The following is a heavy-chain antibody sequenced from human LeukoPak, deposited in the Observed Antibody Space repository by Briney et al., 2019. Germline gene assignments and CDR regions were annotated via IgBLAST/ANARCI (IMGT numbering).Heavy chain of an antibody. CDR1: GDSFSGYY. J-gene: IGHJ4*02. D-gene: IGHD3-9*01. V-gene: IGHV4-34*01. CDR3: ARGLPKRGAFLTGYYYFDY. CDR2: INHSGST. Sequence: KPSETLSLTCAVYGDSFSGYYWSWLRQPPGKGLEWVGEINHSGSTNYNPSLKSRVTISVDTSKNQFSLKLSSVTAADTAVYYCARGLPKRGAFLTGYYYFDYWGQGTLVTVSS.